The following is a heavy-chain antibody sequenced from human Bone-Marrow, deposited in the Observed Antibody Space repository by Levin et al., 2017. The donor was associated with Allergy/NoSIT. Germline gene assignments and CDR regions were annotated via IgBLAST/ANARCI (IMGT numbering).Heavy chain of an antibody. CDR2: INTNTGNP. D-gene: IGHD3-16*01. Sequence: KISCKASGYTFTSYAMNWVRQAPGQGLEWMGWINTNTGNPTYAQGFTGRFVFSLDTSVSTAYLQISSLKAEDTAVYYCAREGVQRNRAYYDYIWGSYTFDYWGQGTLVTVSS. J-gene: IGHJ4*02. CDR1: GYTFTSYA. V-gene: IGHV7-4-1*02. CDR3: AREGVQRNRAYYDYIWGSYTFDY.